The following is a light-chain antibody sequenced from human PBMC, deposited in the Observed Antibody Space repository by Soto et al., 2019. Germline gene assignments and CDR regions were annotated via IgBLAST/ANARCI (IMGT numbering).Light chain of an antibody. CDR1: HSVNSH. CDR3: QQYKNWPL. V-gene: IGKV3-15*01. CDR2: GAS. J-gene: IGKJ5*01. Sequence: MMMTQSPATLSVSPGERVTLSFRTSHSVNSHVAWYQQKPGQAPRLLPYGASTRATGIPVRFSGSGFGTEFTLTISSLQSEDFAVYYCQQYKNWPLFGQGTRLENK.